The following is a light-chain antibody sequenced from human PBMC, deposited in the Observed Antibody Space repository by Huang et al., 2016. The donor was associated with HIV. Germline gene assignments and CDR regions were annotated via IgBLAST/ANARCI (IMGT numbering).Light chain of an antibody. Sequence: EMMLTQSPVTLSLSPGERATLSGRASQSGATYLAWYQQKPGQAPRLLIYDVSRRATGIPVRFSGSGSGTDFTLTISGLGPEDFAVYYCQERSNWVFGQGTKVEIK. J-gene: IGKJ1*01. V-gene: IGKV3-11*01. CDR2: DVS. CDR3: QERSNWV. CDR1: QSGATY.